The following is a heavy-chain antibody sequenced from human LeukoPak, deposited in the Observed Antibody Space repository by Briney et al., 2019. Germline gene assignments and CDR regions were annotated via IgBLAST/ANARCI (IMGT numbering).Heavy chain of an antibody. CDR2: INHSGST. V-gene: IGHV4-34*01. J-gene: IGHJ4*02. CDR1: GGSFSGYY. Sequence: SETLSLTCAVYGGSFSGYYWSWIRQPPGKGLEWIGEINHSGSTNYNPSLKSRVTISLDTSKNQFSLKLSSVTATDTDVYYCANGYYFDYWGQGTLVTVSS. CDR3: ANGYYFDY. D-gene: IGHD5-24*01.